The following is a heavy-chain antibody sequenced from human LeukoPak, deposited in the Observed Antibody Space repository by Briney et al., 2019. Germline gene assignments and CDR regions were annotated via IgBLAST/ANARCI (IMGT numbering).Heavy chain of an antibody. J-gene: IGHJ4*02. D-gene: IGHD2-21*02. CDR2: INLNSGGT. Sequence: GASVKVSCKASGYTFTGYYMHWVRQAPGQGLEWMGWINLNSGGTNYAQKFQGRVTMTRDTSISTAYMELSRLRSDDTAVYYCARSVHIVVVTAIGYWGQGTLVTVSS. CDR3: ARSVHIVVVTAIGY. V-gene: IGHV1-2*02. CDR1: GYTFTGYY.